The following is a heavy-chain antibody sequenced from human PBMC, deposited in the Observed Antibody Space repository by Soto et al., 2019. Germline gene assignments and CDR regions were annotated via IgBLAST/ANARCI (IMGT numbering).Heavy chain of an antibody. D-gene: IGHD4-17*01. V-gene: IGHV3-9*01. CDR2: ISWNSGSI. J-gene: IGHJ3*02. CDR1: GFTFDDYA. Sequence: GGSLRLSCAASGFTFDDYAMHWVRQAPGKGLEWVSGISWNSGSIGYADYVKGRFTISRDNAKNSLYLQMDSLRAEDTALYYCAKKSTTVTTLADDAFDIWGQGTMVTVSS. CDR3: AKKSTTVTTLADDAFDI.